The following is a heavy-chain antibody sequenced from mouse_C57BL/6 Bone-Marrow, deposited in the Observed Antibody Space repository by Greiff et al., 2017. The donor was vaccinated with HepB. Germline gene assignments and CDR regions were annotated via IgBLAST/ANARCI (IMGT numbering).Heavy chain of an antibody. J-gene: IGHJ3*01. CDR1: GYTFTDYY. CDR2: IYPGSGNT. D-gene: IGHD1-1*01. V-gene: IGHV1-76*01. Sequence: QVQLQQSGAELVRPGASVKLSCKASGYTFTDYYINWVKQRPGQGLEWIARIYPGSGNTYYNEKFKGKATLTAEKSSSTAYMQLSSLTSEDAAVYFCARMGLRPAGFAYWGQGTLVTVSA. CDR3: ARMGLRPAGFAY.